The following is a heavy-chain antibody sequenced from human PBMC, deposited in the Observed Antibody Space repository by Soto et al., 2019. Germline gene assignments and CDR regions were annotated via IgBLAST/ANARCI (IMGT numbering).Heavy chain of an antibody. J-gene: IGHJ5*02. CDR1: GGSISSYY. Sequence: PSETLSLTCTVSGGSISSYYWSWIRQPPGKGLEWIGYIYYSGSTNYNPSLKSRVTISVDTSKNQFSLKLSSVAAADTAVYYCAREHNWNNWFDPWGQGTLVTVSS. V-gene: IGHV4-59*01. D-gene: IGHD1-20*01. CDR2: IYYSGST. CDR3: AREHNWNNWFDP.